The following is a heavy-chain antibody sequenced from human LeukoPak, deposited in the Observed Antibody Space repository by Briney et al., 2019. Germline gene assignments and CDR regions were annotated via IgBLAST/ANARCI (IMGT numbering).Heavy chain of an antibody. CDR2: IYNGGNT. J-gene: IGHJ4*02. D-gene: IGHD2-2*01. CDR3: ARGETSSYDY. CDR1: GFSFTSYS. Sequence: PGGSLRLSCAASGFSFTSYSMDWVRQAPGKGLEWVSVIYNGGNTYYADSVKGRFPISRDNSKNTVYRQMNSLRAEDTAVYYYARGETSSYDYWGQGTLVTVSS. V-gene: IGHV3-53*01.